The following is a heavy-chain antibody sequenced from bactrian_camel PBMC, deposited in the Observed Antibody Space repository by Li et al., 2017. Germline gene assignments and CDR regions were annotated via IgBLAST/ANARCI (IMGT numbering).Heavy chain of an antibody. CDR1: SCTDGYYG. CDR2: IDPANNT. D-gene: IGHD3*01. Sequence: QLVESGGGSVQAGESLTLVCTASSCTDGYYGMKWYRQVPGKEREFVSTIDPANNTIYADSVKGRFTISRDNAKSTLYLQMNNLKPEDTAMNYCAADRALDDDCYVGSLYTDFAYWGQGTQVTV. CDR3: AADRALDDDCYVGSLYTDFAY. J-gene: IGHJ6*01. V-gene: IGHV3S53*01.